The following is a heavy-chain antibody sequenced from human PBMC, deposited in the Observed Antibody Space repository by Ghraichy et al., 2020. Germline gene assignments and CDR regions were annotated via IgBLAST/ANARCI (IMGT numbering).Heavy chain of an antibody. CDR3: AKTLGMIVVGRQVGYYYGMDV. CDR1: GFTFSSYG. D-gene: IGHD3-22*01. Sequence: GGSLRLSCAASGFTFSSYGMHWVRQAPGKGLEWVAVISYDGSNKYYADSVKGRFTISRDNSKNTLYLQMNSLRAEDTAVYYCAKTLGMIVVGRQVGYYYGMDVWGQGTTVTVSS. J-gene: IGHJ6*02. V-gene: IGHV3-30*18. CDR2: ISYDGSNK.